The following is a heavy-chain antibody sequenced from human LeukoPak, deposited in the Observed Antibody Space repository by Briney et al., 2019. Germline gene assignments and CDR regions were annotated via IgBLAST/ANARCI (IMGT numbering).Heavy chain of an antibody. CDR1: GGSISSYY. CDR3: ARGTRRDGYNA. Sequence: SETLSLTCTVSGGSISSYYWSWIRQPPGKGLEWIGHIYYSGSTNYNPSLKSRVTISVDTSKNQFSLKLSSVTAADTAVYYCARGTRRDGYNALGQGTLVTVSS. D-gene: IGHD5-24*01. V-gene: IGHV4-59*01. J-gene: IGHJ5*02. CDR2: IYYSGST.